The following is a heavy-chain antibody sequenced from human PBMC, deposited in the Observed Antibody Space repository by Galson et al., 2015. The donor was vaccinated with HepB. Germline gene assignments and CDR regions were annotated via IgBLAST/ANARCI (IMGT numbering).Heavy chain of an antibody. V-gene: IGHV4-4*07. CDR1: GGSISSYY. Sequence: ETLSLTCTVSGGSISSYYWSWIRQPAGKGLEWIGRIYTSGSTNYNPSLKSRVTMSVDTSKNQFSLKLSSVTAADTAVYYCARGVTDSGYDWARDDAFDIWGQGTMVTVSS. D-gene: IGHD5-12*01. CDR3: ARGVTDSGYDWARDDAFDI. J-gene: IGHJ3*02. CDR2: IYTSGST.